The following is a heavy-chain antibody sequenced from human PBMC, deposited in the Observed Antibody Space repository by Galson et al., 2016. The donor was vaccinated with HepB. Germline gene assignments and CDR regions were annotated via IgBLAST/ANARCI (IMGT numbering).Heavy chain of an antibody. CDR3: VSGYTSGL. D-gene: IGHD6-19*01. CDR2: INLDGSRK. Sequence: SLRLSCAASGFTFSSYWMTWVRQAPGKGLEWVANINLDGSRKYYVGSVKGRFTISRDNGKNSLYLEMKSLRAEDTAVYYCVSGYTSGLWGQGTLVTVSS. J-gene: IGHJ4*02. V-gene: IGHV3-7*02. CDR1: GFTFSSYW.